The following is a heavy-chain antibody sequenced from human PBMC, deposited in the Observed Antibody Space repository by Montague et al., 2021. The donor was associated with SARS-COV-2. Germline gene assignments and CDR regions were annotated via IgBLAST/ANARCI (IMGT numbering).Heavy chain of an antibody. D-gene: IGHD3-10*01. CDR1: GFTFSTYG. V-gene: IGHV3-33*01. CDR3: ARGKWFGDY. J-gene: IGHJ4*01. Sequence: SLRLSCAASGFTFSTYGIHWVRQAPGKGLEWVAFIWYDGSYEYYADSVKGRFTTSRDNSKNTLNLQMNSLRAEDTAVYYCARGKWFGDYWGQGTLVTVSS. CDR2: IWYDGSYE.